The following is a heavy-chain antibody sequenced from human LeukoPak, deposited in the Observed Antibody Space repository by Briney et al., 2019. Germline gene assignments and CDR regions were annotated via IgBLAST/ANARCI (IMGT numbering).Heavy chain of an antibody. J-gene: IGHJ4*02. Sequence: GGSLRLSCAASGFTFSTYWMHWVRPTPGKGLVWVSRIRPDGSTTAYADSVKGRFTISRDNARNTLYLQLNSLGAEDTAIYYCTRVTSLWSFDYWGQGTLVTVSS. CDR3: TRVTSLWSFDY. V-gene: IGHV3-74*01. CDR2: IRPDGSTT. D-gene: IGHD3-10*01. CDR1: GFTFSTYW.